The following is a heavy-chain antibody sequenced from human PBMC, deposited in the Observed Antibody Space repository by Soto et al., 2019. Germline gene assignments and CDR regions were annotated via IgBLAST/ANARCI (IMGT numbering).Heavy chain of an antibody. CDR3: AREIGDYYDRSGYYKGDTETFVDE. Sequence: GASVKVSCKASGYTFTGYYMHWVRQAPGQGLEWMGWINPNSGGTNYAQKFQGWVTMTRDTSISTAYMELSRPRSDDTAVYYCAREIGDYYDRSGYYKGDTETFVDEWGEGTLVTVSS. CDR2: INPNSGGT. CDR1: GYTFTGYY. D-gene: IGHD3-22*01. V-gene: IGHV1-2*04. J-gene: IGHJ4*02.